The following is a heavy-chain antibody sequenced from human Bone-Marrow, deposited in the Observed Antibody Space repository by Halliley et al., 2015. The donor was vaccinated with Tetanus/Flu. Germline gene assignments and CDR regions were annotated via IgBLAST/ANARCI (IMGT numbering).Heavy chain of an antibody. Sequence: QMQLVQSGAEVKKPGASVKVSCKASGYTFTTYDINWVRQATGHGLEWMGWMNPKTGNTGFAQRFKGRVTMTRNTSISTAYMELSSLTYGDTAIYYCARARGWTSLSDPWGQGTLVTVSS. V-gene: IGHV1-8*01. D-gene: IGHD2-15*01. CDR3: ARARGWTSLSDP. CDR1: GYTFTTYD. J-gene: IGHJ5*02. CDR2: MNPKTGNT.